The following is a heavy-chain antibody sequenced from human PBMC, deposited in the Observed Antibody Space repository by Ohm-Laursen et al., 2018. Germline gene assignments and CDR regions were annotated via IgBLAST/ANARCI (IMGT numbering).Heavy chain of an antibody. CDR1: GFTFSSYS. CDR3: ARHSSGYYDAFDI. J-gene: IGHJ3*02. Sequence: SLRLSCTASGFTFSSYSMNWVRQAPGKGLEWVSSISSSSSYIYYADSVKGRFTISRDNAKNTLYLQMNSLRAEDTAVYYCARHSSGYYDAFDIWGQGTMVTVSS. CDR2: ISSSSSYI. D-gene: IGHD3-22*01. V-gene: IGHV3-21*01.